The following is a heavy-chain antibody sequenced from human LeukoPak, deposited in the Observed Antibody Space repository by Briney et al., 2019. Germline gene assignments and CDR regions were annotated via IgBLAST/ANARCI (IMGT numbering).Heavy chain of an antibody. V-gene: IGHV4-59*08. Sequence: SETLSLTCIVSGDSVSTKYWAWVRQPPGMPLEYVGYVHYSGATDYNTSLRSRFTISMDTSRNIFSLRLSSVTAADTAVYYCARLMPMVLTGQRYFYHPLDVWGKGTTVTVSS. CDR2: VHYSGAT. J-gene: IGHJ6*04. D-gene: IGHD3-9*01. CDR3: ARLMPMVLTGQRYFYHPLDV. CDR1: GDSVSTKY.